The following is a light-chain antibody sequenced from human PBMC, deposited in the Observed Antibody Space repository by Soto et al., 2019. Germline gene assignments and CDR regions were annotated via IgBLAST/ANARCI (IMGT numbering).Light chain of an antibody. J-gene: IGLJ2*01. CDR1: SSNIGNNY. Sequence: QSVLTQPPSVSAAPGQKVTISCSGSSSNIGNNYVSWYQQLPGAAPKLLIDDNDKRPSGIPDRFSGSKSGTSATLGITGLQTGDEDDYFCGTWDSSMSVVVFGGVTKLTVL. V-gene: IGLV1-51*01. CDR3: GTWDSSMSVVV. CDR2: DND.